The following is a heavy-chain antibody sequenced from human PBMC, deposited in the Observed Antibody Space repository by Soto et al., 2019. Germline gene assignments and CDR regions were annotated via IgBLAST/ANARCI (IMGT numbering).Heavy chain of an antibody. CDR3: AKVHHYDSSGYYHRDSSYYFDY. V-gene: IGHV3-30*18. J-gene: IGHJ4*02. D-gene: IGHD3-22*01. CDR1: GFTFSSYG. Sequence: QVQLVESGGGVVQPGRSLRLSCAASGFTFSSYGMHWVRQAPGKGLEWVAVISYDGRNKYYADSVKGGFTISSDNSKSTLYLKMNSLRAEDTAVYYCAKVHHYDSSGYYHRDSSYYFDYWGQGTLVTVSS. CDR2: ISYDGRNK.